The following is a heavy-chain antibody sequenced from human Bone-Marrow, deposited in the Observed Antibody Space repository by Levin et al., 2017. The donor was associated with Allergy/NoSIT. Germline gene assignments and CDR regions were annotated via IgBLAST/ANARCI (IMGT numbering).Heavy chain of an antibody. Sequence: SETLSLTCAVYGGSFSGYYWSWIRQPPGKGLEWIGEINHSGSTNYNPSLKSRVTISVDTSKNQFSLKLSSVTAADTAVYYCASEKIIAVAGTIAFDIWGQGTMVTVSS. CDR1: GGSFSGYY. V-gene: IGHV4-34*01. D-gene: IGHD6-19*01. J-gene: IGHJ3*02. CDR3: ASEKIIAVAGTIAFDI. CDR2: INHSGST.